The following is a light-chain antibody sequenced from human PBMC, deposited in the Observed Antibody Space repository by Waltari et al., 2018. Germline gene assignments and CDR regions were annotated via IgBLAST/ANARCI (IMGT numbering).Light chain of an antibody. CDR3: MQATHWPQS. J-gene: IGKJ4*01. CDR1: ESLVYRDGNAY. V-gene: IGKV2-30*01. Sequence: DVVMSHAPFLLPVMLVQPSSIPCACSESLVYRDGNAYLNWFQQRHGQSPRRLIYRVSNRDSWVPDRFSGSGSGTDFTLKISRVEAEDVGVYFCMQATHWPQSFGGGTKVEIK. CDR2: RVS.